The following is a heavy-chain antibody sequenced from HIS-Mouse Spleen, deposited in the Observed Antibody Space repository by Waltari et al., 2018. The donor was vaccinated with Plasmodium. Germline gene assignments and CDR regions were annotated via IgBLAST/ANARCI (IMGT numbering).Heavy chain of an antibody. CDR1: GGSISSSSYY. V-gene: IGHV4-39*07. CDR2: IYYSGST. J-gene: IGHJ4*02. CDR3: ARDRITGTSYFDY. Sequence: QLQLQESGPGLVKPSETLSLTCTVSGGSISSSSYYWGWIRQPPGKGLEWIGSIYYSGSTYYNPSLKRLVTISVDTSKNQFSLKLSSVTAADTAVYYCARDRITGTSYFDYWGQGTLVTVSS. D-gene: IGHD1-7*01.